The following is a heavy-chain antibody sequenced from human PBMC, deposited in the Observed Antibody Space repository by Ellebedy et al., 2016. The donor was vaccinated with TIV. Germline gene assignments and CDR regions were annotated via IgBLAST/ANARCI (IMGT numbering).Heavy chain of an antibody. CDR1: GGSFSGYY. Sequence: SETLSLTXAVYGGSFSGYYWSWIRQPPGKGLEWIGEINHSGSTNYNPSLKSRVTISVDTFKNKFSLKLSSVTAADTAVYYCARGSWNYGYAFDIWGQGTMVTVS. CDR2: INHSGST. V-gene: IGHV4-34*01. CDR3: ARGSWNYGYAFDI. J-gene: IGHJ3*02. D-gene: IGHD1-7*01.